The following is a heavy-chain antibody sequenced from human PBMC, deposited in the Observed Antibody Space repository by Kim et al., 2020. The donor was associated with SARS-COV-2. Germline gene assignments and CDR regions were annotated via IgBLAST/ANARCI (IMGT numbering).Heavy chain of an antibody. Sequence: SETLSLTCTVSGGSISSYYLSWIRQPPGKGLEWIGYIYYSGSTNYNPSLKSRVTISVDTSKNQFSLKLSSVTAADTAVYYCARHYGSGRPYFDYWGQGTLVTVSS. J-gene: IGHJ4*02. CDR1: GGSISSYY. D-gene: IGHD3-10*01. V-gene: IGHV4-59*08. CDR2: IYYSGST. CDR3: ARHYGSGRPYFDY.